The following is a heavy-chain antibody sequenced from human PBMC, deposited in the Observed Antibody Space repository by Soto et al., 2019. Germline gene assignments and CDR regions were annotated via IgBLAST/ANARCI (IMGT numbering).Heavy chain of an antibody. CDR1: GGSIYTYS. V-gene: IGHV4-4*07. D-gene: IGHD1-26*01. J-gene: IGHJ4*02. CDR3: ATIVGANDY. Sequence: PSETLPLTCTVSGGSIYTYSWTWIRQPAGKGLEWIGHIYSSGSANYNPSLKSRVSMSVDTSKNQFSLKLNSVTAADTAVYYCATIVGANDYWGQGTLVTVSS. CDR2: IYSSGSA.